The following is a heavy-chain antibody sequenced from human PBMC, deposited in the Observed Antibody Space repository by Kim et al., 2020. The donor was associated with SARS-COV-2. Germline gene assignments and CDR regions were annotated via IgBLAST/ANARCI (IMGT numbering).Heavy chain of an antibody. CDR3: AREREAHSSS. J-gene: IGHJ4*02. D-gene: IGHD6-13*01. V-gene: IGHV3-66*01. Sequence: TYYADSVKGRCTIARDNSKNTLYLQMNSLGAEDTAVYYCAREREAHSSSWGQGTLVTVSS. CDR2: T.